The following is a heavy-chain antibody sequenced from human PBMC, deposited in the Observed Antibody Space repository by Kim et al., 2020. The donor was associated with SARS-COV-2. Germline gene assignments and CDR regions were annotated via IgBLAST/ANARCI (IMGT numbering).Heavy chain of an antibody. D-gene: IGHD3-22*01. CDR1: GFTSSSYS. V-gene: IGHV3-74*03. Sequence: GGSLRLSCAASGFTSSSYSMHWVRPSPWKGLFWVSRIISYGSSTPYADALKARCTSSRDNGKDTLYLQINMLRAEDTAVWCCARDRLSIGYDRVFYY. CDR2: IISYGSST. CDR3: ARDRLSIGYDRVFYY. J-gene: IGHJ6*01.